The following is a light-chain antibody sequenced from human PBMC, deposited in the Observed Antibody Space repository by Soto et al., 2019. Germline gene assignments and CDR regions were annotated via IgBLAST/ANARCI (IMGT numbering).Light chain of an antibody. CDR1: SSNIGADYN. CDR2: GNN. J-gene: IGLJ2*01. Sequence: QSVLTQPPSVSGAPGQRVTISCTGTSSNIGADYNVHWYRQVPGTAPKLLIYGNNDRPSGVPDRFSGSKSGPSASLAITGLQNEDEADYYCQSYDTGLRGMVFGGGTQLTVL. CDR3: QSYDTGLRGMV. V-gene: IGLV1-40*01.